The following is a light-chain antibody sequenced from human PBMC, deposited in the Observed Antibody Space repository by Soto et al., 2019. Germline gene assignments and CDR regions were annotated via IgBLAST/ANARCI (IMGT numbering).Light chain of an antibody. V-gene: IGKV1-9*01. CDR3: QQLNSYLWT. CDR1: QGISSY. J-gene: IGKJ1*01. Sequence: DIQLTQSPSFLSASVGDRVTITCRASQGISSYLAWYQQKPGKAPKLLIYAASTLQSGVPSRFSSSGSGTEFTLTISSLQPEDFATYYCQQLNSYLWTFGQGTKVEIK. CDR2: AAS.